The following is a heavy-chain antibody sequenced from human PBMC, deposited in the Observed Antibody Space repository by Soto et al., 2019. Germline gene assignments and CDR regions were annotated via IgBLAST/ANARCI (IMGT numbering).Heavy chain of an antibody. CDR1: GTSISSYY. D-gene: IGHD2-8*01. V-gene: IGHV4-59*01. CDR2: IHYSGTT. CDR3: ARNNSYAIDY. Sequence: PSETLSLTCTVSGTSISSYYWSWIRQPPGKRLEWIANIHYSGTTNYNPSLASRVTLSVDTSKNQFSLKMTSVTAADRAMYFCARNNSYAIDYWGRGTLVTVSS. J-gene: IGHJ4*02.